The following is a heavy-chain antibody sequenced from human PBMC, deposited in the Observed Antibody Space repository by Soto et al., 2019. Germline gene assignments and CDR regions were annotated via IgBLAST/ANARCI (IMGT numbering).Heavy chain of an antibody. Sequence: SETLSLTCTVSDASLSSYFWTLIRQPAGKGLDWIGRISTSGTTNYNPSLKSRVTMSVDTSRNHFSLNLSSVTAADTAVYYCAREAGPDRWFDPWGQGTLVTVSS. J-gene: IGHJ5*02. D-gene: IGHD6-19*01. CDR2: ISTSGTT. CDR3: AREAGPDRWFDP. CDR1: DASLSSYF. V-gene: IGHV4-4*07.